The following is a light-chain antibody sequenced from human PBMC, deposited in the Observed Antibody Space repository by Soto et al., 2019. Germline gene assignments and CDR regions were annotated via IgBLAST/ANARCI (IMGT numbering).Light chain of an antibody. CDR2: DVS. V-gene: IGLV2-14*03. CDR1: SSDVGGYKY. J-gene: IGLJ1*01. Sequence: QSALTQPASVSGSPGQSITISCTGTSSDVGGYKYVSWYQHHPGKAPKLMSYDVSNRPSGVSNRFSGSKSGNTASLTISGLQAEDEADYYCSSYTTSSPYVFGTGTKVTVL. CDR3: SSYTTSSPYV.